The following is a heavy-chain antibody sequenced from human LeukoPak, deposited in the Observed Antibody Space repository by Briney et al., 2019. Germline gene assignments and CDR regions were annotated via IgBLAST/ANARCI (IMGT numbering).Heavy chain of an antibody. CDR3: ARHGSGTAGGAFDI. D-gene: IGHD3-10*01. Sequence: SETLSLTCTVSGGSISGTTYYWVWVRQFPGKGLEWIGSIYYRGSTYYNPSLKSRVTISVDTSKNQFSLKLSSVTAADTAVYYCARHGSGTAGGAFDIWGQGTMVTVSS. J-gene: IGHJ3*02. V-gene: IGHV4-39*01. CDR2: IYYRGST. CDR1: GGSISGTTYY.